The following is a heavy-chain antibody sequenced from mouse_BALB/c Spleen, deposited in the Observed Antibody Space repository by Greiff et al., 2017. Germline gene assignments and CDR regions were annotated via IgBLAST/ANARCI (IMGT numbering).Heavy chain of an antibody. V-gene: IGHV14-3*02. D-gene: IGHD2-1*01. Sequence: VQLKESGAELVKPGASVKLSCTASGFNIKDTYMHWVKQRPEQGLEWIGRIDPANGNTKYDPKFQGKATITADTSSNTAYLQLSSLTSEDTAVYYCARGDGNYGGVFAYWGQGTLVTVSA. CDR1: GFNIKDTY. J-gene: IGHJ3*01. CDR3: ARGDGNYGGVFAY. CDR2: IDPANGNT.